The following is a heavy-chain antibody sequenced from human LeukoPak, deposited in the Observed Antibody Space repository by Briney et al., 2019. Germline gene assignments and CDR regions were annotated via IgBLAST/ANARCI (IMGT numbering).Heavy chain of an antibody. CDR3: AREQYDAFDI. D-gene: IGHD4-11*01. J-gene: IGHJ3*02. V-gene: IGHV4-59*01. Sequence: SETLSLTCTVSGXSISSYYWSWIRQPPGKGLEWIGYIYYSGSTNYNPSLKSRVTISVDTSKNQFSLKLSSVTAADTAVYYCAREQYDAFDIWGQGTMVTVSS. CDR2: IYYSGST. CDR1: GXSISSYY.